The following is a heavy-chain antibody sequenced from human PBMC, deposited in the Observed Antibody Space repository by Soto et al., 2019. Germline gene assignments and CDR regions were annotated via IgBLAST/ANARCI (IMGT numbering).Heavy chain of an antibody. J-gene: IGHJ4*02. V-gene: IGHV3-21*01. Sequence: GGSLRLSCAASGFTFSSYSMDWVRQAPGKWLEWVSSISSSSSYIYYADSVKGRFTISRDNAKNSLYLQMNSLRAEDTAVYYCARDRYGDLSFDYWGQGXLVTVYS. CDR3: ARDRYGDLSFDY. CDR2: ISSSSSYI. D-gene: IGHD4-17*01. CDR1: GFTFSSYS.